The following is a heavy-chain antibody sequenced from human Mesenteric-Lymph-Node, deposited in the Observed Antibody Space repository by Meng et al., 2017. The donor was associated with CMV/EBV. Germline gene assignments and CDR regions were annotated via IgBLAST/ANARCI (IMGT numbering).Heavy chain of an antibody. V-gene: IGHV4-61*01. Sequence: SETLSLTCTVSGGSVSSGSYFWSWIRQTPGKGLEWIGYVFYSGATEYNPSLKSRVTIAVYTSKNQFSLKLNSVTAADTAVYYCARDRLAAAGDYYYGMDVWGQGTTVTVSS. D-gene: IGHD6-13*01. CDR3: ARDRLAAAGDYYYGMDV. CDR1: GGSVSSGSYF. CDR2: VFYSGAT. J-gene: IGHJ6*02.